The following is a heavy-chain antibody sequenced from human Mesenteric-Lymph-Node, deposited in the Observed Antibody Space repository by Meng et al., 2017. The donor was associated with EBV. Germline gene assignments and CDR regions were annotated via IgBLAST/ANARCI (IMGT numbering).Heavy chain of an antibody. CDR1: GFTFSRFT. CDR3: AGLDGSGIFY. D-gene: IGHD3-10*01. V-gene: IGHV3-21*01. J-gene: IGHJ4*02. CDR2: ISSSGSYI. Sequence: EVHLVESGGGLVKPGGSLRLSCAASGFTFSRFTMSWVRQAPGTGLEWVSSISSSGSYIYYADSVKGRFTISRDNADNSLFLQMNSLRAGDTAVYYCAGLDGSGIFYWGRGTLVTV.